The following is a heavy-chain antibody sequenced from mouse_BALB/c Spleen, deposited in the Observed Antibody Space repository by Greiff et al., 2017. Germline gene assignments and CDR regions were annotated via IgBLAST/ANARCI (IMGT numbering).Heavy chain of an antibody. V-gene: IGHV1-55*01. Sequence: QVQLQQSGAELARPGTSVKLSCKASGYNFTSYWINWVKLRPGQGLEWIGDIYPGSGSTNYNEKFKSKATLTVDTSSSTAYMQLSSLASEDSALYYCARWDYYGYYAMDYWGQGTSVTVSS. CDR3: ARWDYYGYYAMDY. CDR2: IYPGSGST. D-gene: IGHD1-2*01. CDR1: GYNFTSYW. J-gene: IGHJ4*01.